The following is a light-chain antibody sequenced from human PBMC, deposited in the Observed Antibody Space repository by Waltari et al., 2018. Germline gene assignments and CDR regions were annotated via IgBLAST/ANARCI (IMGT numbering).Light chain of an antibody. CDR3: SSYTDDTTLDVI. V-gene: IGLV2-14*03. Sequence: QSALTQPASVSGSPGPPITIPCPGTTSDVGSYHYVWLYQRHPGKAPKLIIYDVYIRPSGVSSRFSGSKSGNTASLTISGLQAEDEGDYYCSSYTDDTTLDVIFGGGTKLTVL. CDR2: DVY. J-gene: IGLJ2*01. CDR1: TSDVGSYHY.